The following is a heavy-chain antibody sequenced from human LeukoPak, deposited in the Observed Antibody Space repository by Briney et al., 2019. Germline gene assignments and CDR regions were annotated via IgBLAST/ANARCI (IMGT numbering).Heavy chain of an antibody. J-gene: IGHJ4*02. D-gene: IGHD5-12*01. CDR2: ISSSGSYI. CDR1: GFTFSSYT. CDR3: ARPGYNGYIIGYYFDY. Sequence: GGSLRLSCAAFGFTFSSYTMNWVRQAPGKGLGWVSSISSSGSYIYYADSLKGRFTISRDNAKNSLYLQMNSLRAEDTAVYYCARPGYNGYIIGYYFDYWGQGTLVTVSS. V-gene: IGHV3-21*06.